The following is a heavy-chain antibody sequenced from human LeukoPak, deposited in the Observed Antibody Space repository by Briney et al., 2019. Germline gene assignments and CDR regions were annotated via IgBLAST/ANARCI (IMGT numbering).Heavy chain of an antibody. J-gene: IGHJ3*02. V-gene: IGHV5-51*01. CDR1: GCSFTTYW. D-gene: IGHD3-22*01. Sequence: GGALQISFLGSGCSFTTYWIGWGRQMPGKGVEWRGIIYPDDSDTTFSPSFQGQVTMSADKSINTAYLQWSSLKASGTATYYCARRDYDNHGHSFDIWGQGTMLTVSS. CDR3: ARRDYDNHGHSFDI. CDR2: IYPDDSDT.